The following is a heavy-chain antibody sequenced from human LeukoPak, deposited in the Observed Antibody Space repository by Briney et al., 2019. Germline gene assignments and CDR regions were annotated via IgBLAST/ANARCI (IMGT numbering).Heavy chain of an antibody. Sequence: ASVKASCKASGYTFTGYYMHWVRQAPGQGLEWMGRINPNSGGTNYAQKFQGRVTMTRDTSISTAYMELSRLRSDDTAVYYCARALSSGWYGYYFDYWGQGTLVTVSS. V-gene: IGHV1-2*06. J-gene: IGHJ4*02. D-gene: IGHD6-19*01. CDR3: ARALSSGWYGYYFDY. CDR2: INPNSGGT. CDR1: GYTFTGYY.